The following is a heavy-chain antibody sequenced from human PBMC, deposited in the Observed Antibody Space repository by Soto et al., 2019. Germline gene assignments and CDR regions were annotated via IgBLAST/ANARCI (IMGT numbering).Heavy chain of an antibody. CDR3: TTGLLRIAAAGTGHYYYYGMDV. CDR1: GFTFSNAW. J-gene: IGHJ6*02. CDR2: IKSKTDGGTT. V-gene: IGHV3-15*07. D-gene: IGHD6-13*01. Sequence: GGSLRLSCAASGFTFSNAWMNWVRQAPGKGLEWVGRIKSKTDGGTTDYAAPVKGRLTISRDDSKNTLYLQMNSLKTEDTAVYYCTTGLLRIAAAGTGHYYYYGMDVWGQGTTVTVSS.